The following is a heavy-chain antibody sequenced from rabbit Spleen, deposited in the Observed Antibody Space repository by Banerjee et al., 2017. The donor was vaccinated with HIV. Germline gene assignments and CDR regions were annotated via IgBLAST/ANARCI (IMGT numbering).Heavy chain of an antibody. CDR1: GFSFSSGYD. V-gene: IGHV1S45*01. D-gene: IGHD4-1*01. J-gene: IGHJ4*01. CDR3: ARETSSGWGIVSFYFSL. CDR2: IYAGSSGST. Sequence: QEQLEESGGGLVQPEGSLTLTCTASGFSFSSGYDIVWVRQAPGKGLEWIACIYAGSSGSTYYASWAKGRFTISKTSSTTVTLQMTSLTAADTATYFCARETSSGWGIVSFYFSLWGPGTLVTVS.